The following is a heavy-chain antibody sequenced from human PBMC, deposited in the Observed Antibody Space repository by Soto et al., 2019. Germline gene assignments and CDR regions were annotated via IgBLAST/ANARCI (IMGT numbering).Heavy chain of an antibody. D-gene: IGHD1-26*01. J-gene: IGHJ5*02. CDR1: GGSFSGYY. V-gene: IGHV4-34*01. CDR2: INQSGST. Sequence: QVQLQQWGAGLLKPSETLSLTCAVYGGSFSGYYWSWIRQPPGKGLEWIGEINQSGSTNYNPSLKSRVTISVDTSKNQFSLKLSSVTAADTAVYYCARARIVSGSYGSGWFDPWGQGTLVTVSS. CDR3: ARARIVSGSYGSGWFDP.